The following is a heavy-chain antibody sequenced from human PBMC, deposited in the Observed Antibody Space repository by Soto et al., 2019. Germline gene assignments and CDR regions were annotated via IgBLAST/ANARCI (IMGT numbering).Heavy chain of an antibody. D-gene: IGHD1-26*01. J-gene: IGHJ4*02. V-gene: IGHV6-1*01. CDR1: GDSVSSNSAA. CDR3: ARGEQYSGRIFDY. Sequence: SQTLSLTCGISGDSVSSNSAAWNWLRQSPSRGLEWLGRTYYRSKWYNDYAVSVESRITINPDTSKNHFSLQLNFVTPEDTAVYFCARGEQYSGRIFDYWGQGTLVTVSS. CDR2: TYYRSKWYN.